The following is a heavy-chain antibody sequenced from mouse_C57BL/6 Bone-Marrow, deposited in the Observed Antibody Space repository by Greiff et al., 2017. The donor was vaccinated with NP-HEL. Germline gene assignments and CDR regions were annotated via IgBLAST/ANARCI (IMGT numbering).Heavy chain of an antibody. J-gene: IGHJ4*01. D-gene: IGHD2-3*01. Sequence: EVKLQESGTVLARPGASVKMSCKTSGYTFTSYWMHWVKQRPGQGLEWIGAISPGNSDTSYNQKFKGKAKLTAVTSASTAYMELSSLTNEDSAVYYCTRGDGGYYYYYAMDYWGQGTSVTVSS. CDR1: GYTFTSYW. V-gene: IGHV1-5*01. CDR3: TRGDGGYYYYYAMDY. CDR2: ISPGNSDT.